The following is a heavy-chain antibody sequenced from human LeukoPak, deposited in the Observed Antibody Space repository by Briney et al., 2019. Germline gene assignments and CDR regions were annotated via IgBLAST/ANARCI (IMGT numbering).Heavy chain of an antibody. CDR2: IRSKANSYAT. J-gene: IGHJ3*02. CDR1: GFTFSGSA. Sequence: GGSLKLSCAASGFTFSGSAMPWVRQASGKGLEWVGRIRSKANSYATAYAASVKGRFTISRDDSKNTAYLQMNSLKTEDTAVYYCTSLAYCGGDCYDDAFDIWGQGTMVTVSS. D-gene: IGHD2-21*02. V-gene: IGHV3-73*01. CDR3: TSLAYCGGDCYDDAFDI.